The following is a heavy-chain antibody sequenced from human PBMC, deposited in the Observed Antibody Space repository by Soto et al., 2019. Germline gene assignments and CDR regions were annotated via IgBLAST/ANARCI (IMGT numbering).Heavy chain of an antibody. CDR1: GGLFSSYP. CDR3: ARGGSGYTWFNEF. V-gene: IGHV1-69*01. J-gene: IGHJ4*02. CDR2: IIPVFQTA. Sequence: QEQLVQSGAEVKKPGSSVKVSCKASGGLFSSYPISWVRQVPGQGLEWMGGIIPVFQTAYYTQRFHGRVTITADEATNTDYMELSSLRSEDTAIDYCARGGSGYTWFNEFWGQGTLVTVSS. D-gene: IGHD3-22*01.